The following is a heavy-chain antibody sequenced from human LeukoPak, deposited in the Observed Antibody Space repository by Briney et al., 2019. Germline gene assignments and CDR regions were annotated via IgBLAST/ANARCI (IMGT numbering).Heavy chain of an antibody. Sequence: SVKVSCRASGGTFSSYAISWVRQAPGQGLEWMGGIIPIFGAANYAQKFQGRVTITADESTSTAYMELSSLRSEDTAVYYCARAPFNRITMVRGVIGWFDPWGQGTLVTVSS. D-gene: IGHD3-10*01. CDR3: ARAPFNRITMVRGVIGWFDP. CDR1: GGTFSSYA. V-gene: IGHV1-69*13. J-gene: IGHJ5*02. CDR2: IIPIFGAA.